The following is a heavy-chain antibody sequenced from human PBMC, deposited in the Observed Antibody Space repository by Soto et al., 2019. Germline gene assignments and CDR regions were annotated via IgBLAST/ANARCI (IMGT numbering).Heavy chain of an antibody. CDR2: ISGSSDNI. CDR3: VRDSARIVVVPRVDEDNWFDP. V-gene: IGHV3-11*06. J-gene: IGHJ5*02. Sequence: QVQLVESGGGVVKPAGSLRLSCAGSGFTFSDYFMSWIRQAPGKGLEWVSFISGSSDNIKYADSVKGRFTISRDNAKNSHYLQMNSLRAEDTAVYYCVRDSARIVVVPRVDEDNWFDPWGQGTLVTVSS. CDR1: GFTFSDYF. D-gene: IGHD2-2*01.